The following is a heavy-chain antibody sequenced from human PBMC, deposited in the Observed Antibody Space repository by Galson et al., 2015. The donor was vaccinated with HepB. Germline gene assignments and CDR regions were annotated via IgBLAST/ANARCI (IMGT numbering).Heavy chain of an antibody. Sequence: LRLSCAASGFTFSDYYMSWVRQAPGKGLEWVSYITSSASTIYYADSVKGRFTISRDNVKNLLYLQMKSLRAEDTAVYYCARFGPNSQYYYYYYMDVWGKGTTVTVSS. D-gene: IGHD4/OR15-4a*01. J-gene: IGHJ6*03. CDR3: ARFGPNSQYYYYYYMDV. CDR2: ITSSASTI. CDR1: GFTFSDYY. V-gene: IGHV3-11*01.